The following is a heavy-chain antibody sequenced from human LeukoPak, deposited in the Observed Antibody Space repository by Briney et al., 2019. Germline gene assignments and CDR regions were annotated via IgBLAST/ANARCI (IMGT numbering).Heavy chain of an antibody. Sequence: GGSLRLSCAASGFTFSSYGMHWVRQAPGKGLEWVTFIRYDGSNKHYADSVKGRFTISRDNSKNTLYLQMKSLRAEDTAVYYCAKGGDYGDYVGGFDYWGQGTLVTVSS. D-gene: IGHD4-17*01. J-gene: IGHJ4*02. CDR1: GFTFSSYG. CDR3: AKGGDYGDYVGGFDY. CDR2: IRYDGSNK. V-gene: IGHV3-30*02.